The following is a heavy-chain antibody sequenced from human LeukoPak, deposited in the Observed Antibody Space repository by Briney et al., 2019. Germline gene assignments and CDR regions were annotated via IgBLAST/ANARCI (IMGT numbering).Heavy chain of an antibody. CDR1: GGSFSSYY. CDR2: INHSGST. V-gene: IGHV4-34*01. J-gene: IGHJ2*01. CDR3: ARVRSVWYFDL. Sequence: SETLSLTCAVYGGSFSSYYWSWIRQPPGKGLEWIGEINHSGSTNYNPSLKSRVTISVDTSKNQFSLKLSSVTAADTAVYYCARVRSVWYFDLWGRGTLVTVSS.